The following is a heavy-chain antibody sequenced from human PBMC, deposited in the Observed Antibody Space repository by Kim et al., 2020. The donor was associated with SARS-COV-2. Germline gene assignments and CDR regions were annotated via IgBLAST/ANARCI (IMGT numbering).Heavy chain of an antibody. V-gene: IGHV4-39*01. CDR1: GGSISSSSYY. D-gene: IGHD6-13*01. Sequence: SETLSLTCTVSGGSISSSSYYWGWIRQPPGKGLEWIGSIYYSGSTYYNPSLKSRVTISVDTSKNQFSLKLSSVTAADTAVYYCARLYSSSAYGMDVWGQGTTVTVSS. CDR2: IYYSGST. J-gene: IGHJ6*02. CDR3: ARLYSSSAYGMDV.